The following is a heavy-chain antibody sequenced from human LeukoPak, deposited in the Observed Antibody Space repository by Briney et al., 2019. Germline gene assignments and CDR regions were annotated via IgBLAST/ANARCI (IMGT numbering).Heavy chain of an antibody. V-gene: IGHV3-23*01. D-gene: IGHD6-13*01. CDR2: ISGSGGST. Sequence: GSLRLSCAASGFTFSSYAMSWVRQAPGTGLEWVSAISGSGGSTYYADSVKGRFTISRDNSKNTLYLQMNSLRAEDTAVYYCAKEKGAGSWYAIFDYWGQGTLVTVSS. CDR1: GFTFSSYA. J-gene: IGHJ4*02. CDR3: AKEKGAGSWYAIFDY.